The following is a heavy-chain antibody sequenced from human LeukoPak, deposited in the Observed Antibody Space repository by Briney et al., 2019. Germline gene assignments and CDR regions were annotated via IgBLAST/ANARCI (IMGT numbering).Heavy chain of an antibody. CDR1: GGSISSSTYY. CDR2: INHSGST. V-gene: IGHV4-39*07. J-gene: IGHJ2*01. CDR3: ARSGESSGWYLVRNWYFDL. Sequence: SETLSLTCTVSGGSISSSTYYWGWIRQSPGKGLEWIGEINHSGSTNYNPSLKSRVTISVDTSKNQFSLKLSSVTAADTAVYYCARSGESSGWYLVRNWYFDLWGRGTLVTVSS. D-gene: IGHD6-19*01.